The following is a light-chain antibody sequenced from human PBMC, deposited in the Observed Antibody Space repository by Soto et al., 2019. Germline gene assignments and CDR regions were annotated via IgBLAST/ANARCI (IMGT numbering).Light chain of an antibody. Sequence: DVVMTQSPLSLAVTLGQPASISCRSSQSLVYSNGVTYLNWFQQRPGQSPRRLIHKVSNRDSGVLDRIRGIASGTAFTLKISRVEAVDVGVYYCVQGTLWPYIFVQGTKLEIK. J-gene: IGKJ2*01. V-gene: IGKV2-30*01. CDR1: QSLVYSNGVTY. CDR2: KVS. CDR3: VQGTLWPYI.